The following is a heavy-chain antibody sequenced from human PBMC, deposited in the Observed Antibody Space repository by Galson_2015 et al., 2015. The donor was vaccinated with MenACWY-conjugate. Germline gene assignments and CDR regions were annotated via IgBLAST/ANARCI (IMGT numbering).Heavy chain of an antibody. Sequence: CAISGDSVSSHSVAWNWIRQSPARGLEWLGRTYYSSKWYNDYATSVKSRITIKSDTTKNEFSLHLKSVTPDDAAVYYCAREGSRILYEIDCWGQGTLVTVSS. CDR1: GDSVSSHSVA. V-gene: IGHV6-1*01. CDR2: TYYSSKWYN. D-gene: IGHD2-15*01. CDR3: AREGSRILYEIDC. J-gene: IGHJ4*02.